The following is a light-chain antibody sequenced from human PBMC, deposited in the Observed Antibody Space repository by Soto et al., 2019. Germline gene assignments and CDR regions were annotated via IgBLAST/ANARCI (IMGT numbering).Light chain of an antibody. CDR2: EVS. CDR3: SSYTRSSTLSV. J-gene: IGLJ1*01. CDR1: TTDVGDYNY. Sequence: QCSLTRAESVSGPPGQSIRIACTGTTTDVGDYNYVSWYQQHPGKAPKLMIYEVSNRPSGVSNRFSGSKSGNTASLTISGLQADDEADYYCSSYTRSSTLSVFGTGTKVTVL. V-gene: IGLV2-14*01.